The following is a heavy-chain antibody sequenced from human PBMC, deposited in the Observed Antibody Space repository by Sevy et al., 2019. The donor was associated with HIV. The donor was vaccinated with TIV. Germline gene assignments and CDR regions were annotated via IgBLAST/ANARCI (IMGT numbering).Heavy chain of an antibody. J-gene: IGHJ3*01. CDR3: ARATNLNAFDF. Sequence: SETLSLTCTVSGGSISSGGYFWTWIRQHPRKGLEWIGSISYSGRTYYTPSLKSRVTISVDTSKNQFSLKLSSVTAADTAVYFCARATNLNAFDFWGQGTMVTVSS. CDR2: ISYSGRT. D-gene: IGHD1-26*01. V-gene: IGHV4-31*03. CDR1: GGSISSGGYF.